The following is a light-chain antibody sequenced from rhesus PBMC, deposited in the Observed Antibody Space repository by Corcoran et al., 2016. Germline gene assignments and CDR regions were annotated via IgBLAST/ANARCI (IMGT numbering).Light chain of an antibody. J-gene: IGKJ3*01. CDR1: QGITNN. CDR3: QQSYNTPFT. V-gene: IGKV1-18*01. CDR2: AAS. Sequence: DIQMTQSPPPLSASVGDRVTITCQASQGITNNLAWYQQKPGKAPKSLMFAASSLQSGVPTRLSGSGSGTDYTLTINRLQPEYFATYYCQQSYNTPFTIGPGTKLDIK.